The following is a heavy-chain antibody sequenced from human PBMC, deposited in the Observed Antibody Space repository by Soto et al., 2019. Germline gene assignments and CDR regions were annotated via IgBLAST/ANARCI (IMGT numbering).Heavy chain of an antibody. J-gene: IGHJ4*02. D-gene: IGHD4-4*01. CDR1: RDYIGRYY. Sequence: PSETLSLTCTVSRDYIGRYYWGWLRQPPGKALEWLGCIYFTGSTNYNPSFNSRISMSVDTANNQLSLNMTSVTAADTAVYYCVRATVTTEYFDVWGQGALVTVSS. CDR2: IYFTGST. CDR3: VRATVTTEYFDV. V-gene: IGHV4-59*01.